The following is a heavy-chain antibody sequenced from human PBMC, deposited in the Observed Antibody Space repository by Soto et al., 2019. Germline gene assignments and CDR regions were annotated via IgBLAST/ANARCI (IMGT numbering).Heavy chain of an antibody. Sequence: ASVKVSCKASGGTFSSYAISWVRQAPGQGLEWMGGIIPIFGTANYAQKFQGRVTITADESTSTAYMELSSLRSEDTAVYYCAREPLSGELLPNCFDPWGQGTLVTVSS. CDR1: GGTFSSYA. J-gene: IGHJ5*02. D-gene: IGHD1-26*01. CDR3: AREPLSGELLPNCFDP. V-gene: IGHV1-69*13. CDR2: IIPIFGTA.